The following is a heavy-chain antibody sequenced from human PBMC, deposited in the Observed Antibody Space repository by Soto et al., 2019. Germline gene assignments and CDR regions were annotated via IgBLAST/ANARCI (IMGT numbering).Heavy chain of an antibody. CDR1: GASISSGAYS. D-gene: IGHD1-1*01. J-gene: IGHJ5*02. CDR3: ARDQLEGNWFDP. CDR2: IYHRGRT. V-gene: IGHV4-30-2*01. Sequence: SETLSLTCAFSGASISSGAYSWSWIRQPPGKGLEWVGYIYHRGRTYNNPSLKNQDTISVDKSKYHFSLKLSSVTAADTAVYYCARDQLEGNWFDPWGQGTLVTVS.